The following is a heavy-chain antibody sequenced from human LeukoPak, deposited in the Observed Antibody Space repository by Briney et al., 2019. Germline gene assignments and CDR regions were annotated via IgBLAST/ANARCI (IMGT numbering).Heavy chain of an antibody. Sequence: GGSLRLSCAASGFTFSSYEMNWVRQAPGKGLEWVSYISSSGSTIYYADSVKGRSTISRDNAKNSLYLQMNSLRAEDTAVYYCATDPPSGAGRDYWGQGTLVTVSS. V-gene: IGHV3-48*03. CDR1: GFTFSSYE. D-gene: IGHD6-19*01. CDR3: ATDPPSGAGRDY. CDR2: ISSSGSTI. J-gene: IGHJ4*02.